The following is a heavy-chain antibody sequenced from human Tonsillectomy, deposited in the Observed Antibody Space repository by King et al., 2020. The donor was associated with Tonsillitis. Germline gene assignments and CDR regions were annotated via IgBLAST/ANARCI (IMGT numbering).Heavy chain of an antibody. J-gene: IGHJ4*02. D-gene: IGHD1-1*01. V-gene: IGHV3-30*03. CDR2: ISFDGRRK. CDR1: GFTFGRYA. Sequence: HAQLVQSGGGVVQPGRSLRLSCEASGFTFGRYALNWVRRAPGKGLGWVTFISFDGRRKDYAASVEGRFTVSRDNSKNCLYLQMTNLRVEDTAMYFCARGDTGNNFGPFESWGQGTLVTVSS. CDR3: ARGDTGNNFGPFES.